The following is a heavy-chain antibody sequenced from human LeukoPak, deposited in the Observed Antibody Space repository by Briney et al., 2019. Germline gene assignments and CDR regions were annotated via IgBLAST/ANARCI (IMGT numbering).Heavy chain of an antibody. V-gene: IGHV1-3*01. D-gene: IGHD3-10*01. J-gene: IGHJ4*02. Sequence: KLQGRITITRDTSASTAYMELSSLRSEDTAVYYCARTGLYYYGSGSDYWGQGTLVTVSS. CDR3: ARTGLYYYGSGSDY.